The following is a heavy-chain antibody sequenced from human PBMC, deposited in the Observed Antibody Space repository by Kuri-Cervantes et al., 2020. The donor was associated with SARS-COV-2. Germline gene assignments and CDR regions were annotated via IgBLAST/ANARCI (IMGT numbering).Heavy chain of an antibody. CDR1: GYSISSGYY. CDR2: IYHSGST. CDR3: ARETYEPLGTIFGVPGVPYFDY. D-gene: IGHD3-3*01. V-gene: IGHV4-38-2*02. J-gene: IGHJ4*02. Sequence: ESLKISCAVSGYSISSGYYWGWIRQPPGKGLEWIGSIYHSGSTYYNPSLKSRVTISVDTSKNQFSLKLSSVTAADTAVYYCARETYEPLGTIFGVPGVPYFDYWGQGTLVTVSS.